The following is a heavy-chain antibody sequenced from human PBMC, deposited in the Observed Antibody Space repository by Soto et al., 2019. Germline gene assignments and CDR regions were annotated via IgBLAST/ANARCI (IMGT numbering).Heavy chain of an antibody. D-gene: IGHD3-22*01. CDR2: IYFGGRS. CDR1: GDSISGGGYY. J-gene: IGHJ4*02. CDR3: ARVYYDSSGFFTLGNY. V-gene: IGHV4-31*03. Sequence: KPSETLSLTCTVSGDSISGGGYYWSWIRQHPGKGLECIGYIYFGGRSYYNPSLESRVTISVDTSQNQFSLKLSSVTAADTAVYYCARVYYDSSGFFTLGNYWGQGTLVTVSS.